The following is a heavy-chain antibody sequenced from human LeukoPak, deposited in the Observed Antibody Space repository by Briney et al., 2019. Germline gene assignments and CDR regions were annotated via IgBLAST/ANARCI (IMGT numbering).Heavy chain of an antibody. CDR2: IIPIFGTA. CDR1: GGTFSSYA. J-gene: IGHJ6*03. CDR3: ARTSHRYYYYYIDV. V-gene: IGHV1-69*05. Sequence: SVKVSCKASGGTFSSYAISWVRQAPGQGLEWMGGIIPIFGTANYAQKFQGRVKITTDASTSTAHMELRSLRSEDTAVYYCARTSHRYYYYYIDVWGKGTTVTVSS.